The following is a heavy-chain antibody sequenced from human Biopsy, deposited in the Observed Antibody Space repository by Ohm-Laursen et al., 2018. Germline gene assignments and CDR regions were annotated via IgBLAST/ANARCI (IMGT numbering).Heavy chain of an antibody. D-gene: IGHD3-22*01. CDR1: GDSISSYY. Sequence: TLSLTCTVSGDSISSYYWSWIRQPPGKGLQWIGYVYYTGSTDYNPSLQSRVTISVDTSKNHFSLRLRSVTPADTAIYYCARDRGYYSDRTVPGYFNLWGRGALVTVSS. CDR3: ARDRGYYSDRTVPGYFNL. V-gene: IGHV4-59*01. J-gene: IGHJ2*01. CDR2: VYYTGST.